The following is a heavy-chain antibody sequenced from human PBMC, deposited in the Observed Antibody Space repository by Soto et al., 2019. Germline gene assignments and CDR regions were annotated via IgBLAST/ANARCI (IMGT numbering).Heavy chain of an antibody. V-gene: IGHV5-51*01. Sequence: XDSLKVSCKCSGNSFTNYWIGLVLQMPGKGLEYMGTIFPGDSDTYYSPSFQGQVTISVDKSVNTAYLQWSSLKASDTAMYYCARRNFDSSGYSRGYDIWGQGTMVTVSS. CDR2: IFPGDSDT. CDR3: ARRNFDSSGYSRGYDI. D-gene: IGHD3-22*01. J-gene: IGHJ3*02. CDR1: GNSFTNYW.